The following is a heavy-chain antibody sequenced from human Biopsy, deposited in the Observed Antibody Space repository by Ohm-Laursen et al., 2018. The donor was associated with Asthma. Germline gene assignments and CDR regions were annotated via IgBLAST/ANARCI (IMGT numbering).Heavy chain of an antibody. D-gene: IGHD3-9*01. CDR1: GYHFISFA. CDR3: ARTYCDFLTGQVKDVFGV. CDR2: VNTGNGDT. V-gene: IGHV1-3*04. J-gene: IGHJ3*01. Sequence: EASVKVACKTSGYHFISFAIHWVRQAPGQRLEWMGWVNTGNGDTKNSQKFQGRVTITRDTSASTAYMELRSLRSEDTATYYCARTYCDFLTGQVKDVFGVWGQGTMVTVSS.